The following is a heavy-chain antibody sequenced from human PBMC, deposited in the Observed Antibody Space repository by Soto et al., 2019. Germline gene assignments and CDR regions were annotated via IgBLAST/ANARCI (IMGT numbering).Heavy chain of an antibody. CDR1: GDTFSSYA. D-gene: IGHD3-22*01. Sequence: QVQLVQSGAEVKKPGSSVKVSCKASGDTFSSYAINWVRQAPGQGLEWMGGIIPMFGTANYAQKFKGRVTITAGESTSTVYMERSSLRSEDTAVYYCARVGPAHYYDSSGYYYPLDYWGQGTLVTVSS. CDR2: IIPMFGTA. V-gene: IGHV1-69*01. CDR3: ARVGPAHYYDSSGYYYPLDY. J-gene: IGHJ4*02.